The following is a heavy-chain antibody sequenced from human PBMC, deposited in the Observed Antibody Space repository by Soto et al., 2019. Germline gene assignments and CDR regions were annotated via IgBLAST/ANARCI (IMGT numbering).Heavy chain of an antibody. Sequence: ELQLLGSGGGLVQPGGSLRLSCAASGFTFSRSALHWVRQAPGKGLEWVSAISGSGGSAYYADSVKGRFTISRDNFKNTLDLQINSLRVEDTAIYYCAKVTDDDFWSGPSFDPWGQGSLVTVSS. D-gene: IGHD3-3*01. CDR3: AKVTDDDFWSGPSFDP. CDR1: GFTFSRSA. J-gene: IGHJ5*02. CDR2: ISGSGGSA. V-gene: IGHV3-23*01.